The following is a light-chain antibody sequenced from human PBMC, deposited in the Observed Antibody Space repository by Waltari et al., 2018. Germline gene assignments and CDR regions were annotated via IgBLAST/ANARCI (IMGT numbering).Light chain of an antibody. CDR3: TEYDNWVGT. J-gene: IGKJ1*01. V-gene: IGKV3-15*01. Sequence: EIVMTQSQATLSASPGERATLSCRASQSIRSNLSWYQHKPGQSPRLLIYGATTRAPGIPPRFSGSGSGTEFTLNISSLQSEDFAVYFCTEYDNWVGTFGQGTKVEIK. CDR2: GAT. CDR1: QSIRSN.